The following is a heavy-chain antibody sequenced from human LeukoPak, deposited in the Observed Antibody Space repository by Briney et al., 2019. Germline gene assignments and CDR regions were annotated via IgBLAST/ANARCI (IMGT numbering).Heavy chain of an antibody. V-gene: IGHV3-74*01. CDR1: GFTFSSYW. CDR2: INSDGSST. D-gene: IGHD4-17*01. Sequence: QPGGSLRLSCAASGFTFSSYWMHWVRQAPGKGLVWVSRINSDGSSTSYADSVKGRFTISRDNAKNMVYLQMESLRAEDTAVYYCARSDSGAFDIWGQGTMVTVSS. J-gene: IGHJ3*02. CDR3: ARSDSGAFDI.